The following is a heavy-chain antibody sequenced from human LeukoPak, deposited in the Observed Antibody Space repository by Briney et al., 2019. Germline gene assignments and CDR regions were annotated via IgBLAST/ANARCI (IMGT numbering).Heavy chain of an antibody. V-gene: IGHV3-33*01. CDR2: IWYDGSNK. Sequence: GRSLRLSCAASGVTFSSYGMHWVRQAPGKGREWVAVIWYDGSNKYYADSVKGRFTISRDNSNNTLYLQMNSLRAEDTAVYYCARDRSGLWDYYGIDVWGQGTTVTVSS. CDR3: ARDRSGLWDYYGIDV. J-gene: IGHJ6*02. CDR1: GVTFSSYG. D-gene: IGHD3-10*01.